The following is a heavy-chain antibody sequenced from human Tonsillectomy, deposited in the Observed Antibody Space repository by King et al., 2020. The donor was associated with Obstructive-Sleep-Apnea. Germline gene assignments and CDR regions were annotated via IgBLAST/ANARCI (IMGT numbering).Heavy chain of an antibody. CDR2: IYYSGST. D-gene: IGHD4-17*01. CDR3: ARVPAKDYGDYLGPYFDY. V-gene: IGHV4-59*01. J-gene: IGHJ4*02. Sequence: VQLQESGPGLVKPSETLSLTCTVSGGSISSYYWSWIRQPPGKGLEWIGYIYYSGSTNYNPSLKSRVTISVDTSKNQFSLKLSSVTAADTAVYYCARVPAKDYGDYLGPYFDYWGQGTLVTVSS. CDR1: GGSISSYY.